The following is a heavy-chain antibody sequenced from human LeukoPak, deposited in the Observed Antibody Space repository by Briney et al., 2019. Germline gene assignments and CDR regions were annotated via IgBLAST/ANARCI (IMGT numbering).Heavy chain of an antibody. CDR2: IESDGSNT. V-gene: IGHV3-74*01. D-gene: IGHD6-19*01. CDR3: ARIGQWGYWYFGL. Sequence: PGGSLRLSCAASGFTFSSYWMHWVRQAPGKGLVWVSRIESDGSNTFYADSVKGRFTISRDNAQNTLHLQMNSLRAEDTAVYYCARIGQWGYWYFGLWGRGTLVTVSS. CDR1: GFTFSSYW. J-gene: IGHJ2*01.